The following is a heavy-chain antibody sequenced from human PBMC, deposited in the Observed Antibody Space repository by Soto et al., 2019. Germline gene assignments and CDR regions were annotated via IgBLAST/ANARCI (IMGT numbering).Heavy chain of an antibody. D-gene: IGHD3-10*01. Sequence: QVQLQESGPGLVKTSETLSLTCTVSGGSISSTNYYWGWIRQPPGKGLEWIGSIYYTGNTFYNPSLKRRVTLSADTSKHQFSLKVTSVTAADTAVYYCARHDFYGSGSYYRKGFYYYFGLDVWGQGTTVTVSS. V-gene: IGHV4-39*01. CDR1: GGSISSTNYY. CDR2: IYYTGNT. J-gene: IGHJ6*02. CDR3: ARHDFYGSGSYYRKGFYYYFGLDV.